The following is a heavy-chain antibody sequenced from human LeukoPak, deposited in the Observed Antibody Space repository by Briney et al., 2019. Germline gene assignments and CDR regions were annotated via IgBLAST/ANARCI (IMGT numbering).Heavy chain of an antibody. CDR3: ATGVHGIAAAGDYYFDY. V-gene: IGHV4-61*01. Sequence: SETLSLTCSVSGGSISSSSYYWSWIRQPPGKGLEWIGYMYYRGNTNYDPSLKSRVTISIDTPNNQFSLKLSSVTAADTAVYYCATGVHGIAAAGDYYFDYWGQGTLVTVSS. D-gene: IGHD6-13*01. CDR1: GGSISSSSYY. CDR2: MYYRGNT. J-gene: IGHJ4*02.